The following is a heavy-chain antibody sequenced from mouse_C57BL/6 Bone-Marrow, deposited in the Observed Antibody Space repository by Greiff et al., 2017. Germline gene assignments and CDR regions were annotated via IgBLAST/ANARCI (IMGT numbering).Heavy chain of an antibody. V-gene: IGHV2-3*01. CDR3: AKPDYYGSSLDY. D-gene: IGHD1-1*01. J-gene: IGHJ2*01. CDR1: GFSLTSYG. CDR2: IWGDGST. Sequence: QVQLKESGPGLVAPSQSLSITCTVSGFSLTSYGVSWVRQPPGKGLEWLGVIWGDGSTNYHSALISRLSISKDNSKSQVFLKLTSLQTDDTATYYCAKPDYYGSSLDYWGQGTTLTVAS.